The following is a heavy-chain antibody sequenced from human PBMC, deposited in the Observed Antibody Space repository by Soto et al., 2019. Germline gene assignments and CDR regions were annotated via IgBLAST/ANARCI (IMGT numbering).Heavy chain of an antibody. D-gene: IGHD6-13*01. CDR2: ISSSSSTI. J-gene: IGHJ6*02. CDR1: GFTFSSYS. Sequence: GGSLRLSCAASGFTFSSYSMNWVRQAPGKGLEWVSYISSSSSTIYYADSVKGRFTISRDNAKNSLYLQMNSLRAEDTAVYYCARDSMWYSSSWLSYGMDVWGQGTTVTVSS. V-gene: IGHV3-48*01. CDR3: ARDSMWYSSSWLSYGMDV.